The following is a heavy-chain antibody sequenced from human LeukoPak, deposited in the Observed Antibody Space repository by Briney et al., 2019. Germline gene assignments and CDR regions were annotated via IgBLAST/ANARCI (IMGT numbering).Heavy chain of an antibody. D-gene: IGHD1-26*01. CDR1: GYSFTSYG. V-gene: IGHV1-18*01. J-gene: IGHJ4*02. CDR2: ISAYNGNT. Sequence: ASVKVSCKASGYSFTSYGISLVRQAPERGLEWMGWISAYNGNTNYAQKLQGRVTMTTDTSTSTAYMELRSLRSDNTAVYYCARDQVGARGCFDYWGQGTLVTVSS. CDR3: ARDQVGARGCFDY.